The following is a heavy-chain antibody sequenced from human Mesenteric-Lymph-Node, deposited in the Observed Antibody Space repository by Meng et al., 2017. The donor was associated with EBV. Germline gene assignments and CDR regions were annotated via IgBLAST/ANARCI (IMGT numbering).Heavy chain of an antibody. CDR1: SDSISSTIYH. CDR3: ARQYGSSFDY. J-gene: IGHJ4*02. D-gene: IGHD3-10*01. V-gene: IGHV4-39*01. Sequence: PQLEEPRPGLVRPSGTLSLIRTGSSDSISSTIYHWGWIRQPPGKGLEWIGSIYYSGTTYFNPSLESRVSISVDTSKKQFSLRLTSVTAADTAVYYCARQYGSSFDYWGQGTLVTVSS. CDR2: IYYSGTT.